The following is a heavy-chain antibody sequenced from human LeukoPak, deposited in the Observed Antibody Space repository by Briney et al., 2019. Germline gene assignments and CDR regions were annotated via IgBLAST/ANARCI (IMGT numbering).Heavy chain of an antibody. CDR2: INPSGGST. CDR1: GYTFTSYY. Sequence: ASVKVSCKASGYTFTSYYMHWVRQAPGQGLEWMGIINPSGGSTSYAQKFQVRVTMIRDTCTSTVYMELSSLRSEDTAVYYCARGSTLSIVATITMRMYYFDYWGKGTLVTVSS. J-gene: IGHJ4*02. V-gene: IGHV1-46*01. CDR3: ARGSTLSIVATITMRMYYFDY. D-gene: IGHD5-12*01.